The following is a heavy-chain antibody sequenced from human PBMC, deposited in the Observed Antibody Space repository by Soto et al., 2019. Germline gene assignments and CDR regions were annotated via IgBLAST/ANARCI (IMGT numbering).Heavy chain of an antibody. J-gene: IGHJ1*01. D-gene: IGHD2-21*02. CDR3: AKVYCGGDCYPEPQYFQH. Sequence: EVQLLESGGGLVQPGGSPRLSCAASGFTFSSYAMSWVRQAPGKGLEWVSAISGSGGSTYYADSVKGRFTISRDNSKNTLYLQMNSLRAEDTAVYYCAKVYCGGDCYPEPQYFQHWGQGTLVTVSS. V-gene: IGHV3-23*01. CDR2: ISGSGGST. CDR1: GFTFSSYA.